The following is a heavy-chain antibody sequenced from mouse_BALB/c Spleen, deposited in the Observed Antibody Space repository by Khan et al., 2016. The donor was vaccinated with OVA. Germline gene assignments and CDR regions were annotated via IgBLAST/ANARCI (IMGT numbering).Heavy chain of an antibody. CDR3: AREGNYYFDY. D-gene: IGHD2-1*01. CDR1: GYSFTGYN. Sequence: VQLQQSGPELEKPGASVKISCKASGYSFTGYNMNWVKQSNGETLEWIGNIDPYDGGTSNNQKFKGKATLTVDKSSSTAYMQLKSLTSEDSAVYYCAREGNYYFDYWGQGTTLTVAS. CDR2: IDPYDGGT. J-gene: IGHJ2*01. V-gene: IGHV1S135*01.